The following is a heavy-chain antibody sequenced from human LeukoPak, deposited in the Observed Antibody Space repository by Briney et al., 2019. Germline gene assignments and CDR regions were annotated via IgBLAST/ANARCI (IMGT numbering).Heavy chain of an antibody. J-gene: IGHJ4*02. V-gene: IGHV1-2*02. D-gene: IGHD4-4*01. Sequence: ASVKVSCKASGYTFTCYYMHWVRQAPGQGLEWMGWINPNSGGTNYAQKFQGRVTMTRDTSISTAYMELSRLRSDDTAVYYCASLSNSVGSIDYWGQGTLVTVSS. CDR2: INPNSGGT. CDR3: ASLSNSVGSIDY. CDR1: GYTFTCYY.